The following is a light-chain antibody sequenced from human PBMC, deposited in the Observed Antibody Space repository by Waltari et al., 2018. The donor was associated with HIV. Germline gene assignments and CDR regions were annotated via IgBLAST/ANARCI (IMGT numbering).Light chain of an antibody. Sequence: EIVLTQSPGTLSLSPGERATLSCRANQAVSNNYLVWYQQTPGQAPRLLISGASNRATGIPDRFSGSGSGTDFTLNISRLEPEDFALYYCQQYGTSPPTFGQGTQVESK. J-gene: IGKJ1*01. V-gene: IGKV3-20*01. CDR1: QAVSNNY. CDR2: GAS. CDR3: QQYGTSPPT.